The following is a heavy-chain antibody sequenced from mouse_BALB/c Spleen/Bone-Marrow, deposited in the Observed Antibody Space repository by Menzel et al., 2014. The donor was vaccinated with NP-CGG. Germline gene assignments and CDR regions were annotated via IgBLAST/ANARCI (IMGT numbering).Heavy chain of an antibody. Sequence: EVQLQQSGPELEKPGASVKISCKASGYSFTGCNMNWVKQSNGKSLEWIGNIDPYYGGTSYNQKFKGKATLTVDKSSSTAYMQLKSLTSEDSAVYYCARRGTYGSSPYDYAMDYWGQGTSVTVSS. CDR3: ARRGTYGSSPYDYAMDY. V-gene: IGHV1-39*01. D-gene: IGHD1-1*01. CDR2: IDPYYGGT. J-gene: IGHJ4*01. CDR1: GYSFTGCN.